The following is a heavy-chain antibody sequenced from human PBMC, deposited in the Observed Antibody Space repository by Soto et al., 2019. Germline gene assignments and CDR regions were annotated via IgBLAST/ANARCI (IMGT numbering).Heavy chain of an antibody. CDR3: ARDTGYSDGGFDY. CDR1: GFTFSSYS. CDR2: ISSSSSYI. Sequence: EVQLVESGGGLVKPGGSLRLSCAASGFTFSSYSMNWVRQAPGKGLEWVSSISSSSSYIYYADSVKGRFTISRDNAKNSLYLQMNSLRAEDTAVYYCARDTGYSDGGFDYWGQGTLVTVSS. V-gene: IGHV3-21*01. D-gene: IGHD5-18*01. J-gene: IGHJ4*02.